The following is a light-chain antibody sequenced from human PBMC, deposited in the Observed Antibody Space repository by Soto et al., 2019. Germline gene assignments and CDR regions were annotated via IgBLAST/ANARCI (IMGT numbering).Light chain of an antibody. CDR3: QQRGTWPPLT. CDR1: QSINSH. CDR2: DAS. J-gene: IGKJ4*01. Sequence: EIVLTQSPDTLSLSPGERATLSCRASQSINSHLAWYQQKPGQAPRLLIYDASNRATGIPARFSGSGSGTDFTITISSLEPEDFAVYYCQQRGTWPPLTFGGGTKVEIK. V-gene: IGKV3-11*01.